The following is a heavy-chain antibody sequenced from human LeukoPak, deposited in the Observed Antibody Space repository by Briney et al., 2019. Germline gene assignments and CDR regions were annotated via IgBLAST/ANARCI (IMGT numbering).Heavy chain of an antibody. V-gene: IGHV1-8*01. J-gene: IGHJ4*02. Sequence: ASVKVSCKASGYTFTSYDINWVRQATGQGLEWMGWMNPNSGNTGYAQKFQGRVTMTRNNSISTAYMELSSLRSEDTAVYYCARAKSIAARRALGYWGQGTLVTVSS. D-gene: IGHD6-6*01. CDR1: GYTFTSYD. CDR2: MNPNSGNT. CDR3: ARAKSIAARRALGY.